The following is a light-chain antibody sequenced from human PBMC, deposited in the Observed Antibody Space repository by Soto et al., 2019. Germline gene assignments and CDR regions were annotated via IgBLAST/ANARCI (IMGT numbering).Light chain of an antibody. V-gene: IGKV1-5*01. CDR3: QQRSNWPT. Sequence: DIHMTQSPSTLSASVGDRVTITCRASQSISSWLAWYQQKPGKAPKLLIYDASSLESGVPSRFSGSGSGTGFTLTISSPEPEDFAVYYCQQRSNWPTFGGGTKVDIK. CDR1: QSISSW. CDR2: DAS. J-gene: IGKJ4*01.